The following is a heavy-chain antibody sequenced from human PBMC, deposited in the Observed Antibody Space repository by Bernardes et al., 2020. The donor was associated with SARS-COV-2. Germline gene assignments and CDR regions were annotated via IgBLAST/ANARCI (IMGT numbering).Heavy chain of an antibody. J-gene: IGHJ4*02. D-gene: IGHD3-3*01. Sequence: GGSLRLSCAASGFAFSDYSMAWVRQAPGKGLEWVAIISIDGIYKHYADSVKGRFTISRDTSKNTLFLLMNSLTPDDTAVYYCARDSDFSSGHDYFDYWGRGTLVTVSS. CDR3: ARDSDFSSGHDYFDY. V-gene: IGHV3-30-3*01. CDR2: ISIDGIYK. CDR1: GFAFSDYS.